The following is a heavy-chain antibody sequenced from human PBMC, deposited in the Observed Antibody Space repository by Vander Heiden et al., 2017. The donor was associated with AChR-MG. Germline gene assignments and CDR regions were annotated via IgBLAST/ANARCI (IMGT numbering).Heavy chain of an antibody. Sequence: QVQLVASGGGVVQPGSSLRLSCAASGVTFTSYGMHWVRQAPGKGLEWVAVISYDGSNKYYADSVKGRFTISRDNSKNTLYLQMNSLRAEDTAVYYCAKDEWGLLDYYYYMDVWGKGTTVTVSS. CDR1: GVTFTSYG. V-gene: IGHV3-30*18. D-gene: IGHD1-26*01. J-gene: IGHJ6*03. CDR2: ISYDGSNK. CDR3: AKDEWGLLDYYYYMDV.